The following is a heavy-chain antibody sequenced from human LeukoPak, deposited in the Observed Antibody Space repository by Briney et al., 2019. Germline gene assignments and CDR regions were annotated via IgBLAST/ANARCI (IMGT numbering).Heavy chain of an antibody. CDR2: INPNSGGT. Sequence: ASVKVSCKASGYTFTGYYMHWVRQAPGQGLEWMGWINPNSGGTNYAQKFQGRVTMTRDTSISTAYMELSRMRSDDTAVYYCANSPLDYYESSGYLLYWGQGTLVTVSS. CDR3: ANSPLDYYESSGYLLY. J-gene: IGHJ4*02. CDR1: GYTFTGYY. D-gene: IGHD3-22*01. V-gene: IGHV1-2*02.